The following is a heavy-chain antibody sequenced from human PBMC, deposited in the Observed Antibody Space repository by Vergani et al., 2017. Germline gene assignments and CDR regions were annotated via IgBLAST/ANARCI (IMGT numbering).Heavy chain of an antibody. J-gene: IGHJ4*02. Sequence: EVQLLESGGGLVQPGGSLRLSCAASGFTFSSYAMSWVRQAPGKGLEWVSRINSDGSSTSYADSVKGRFTISRDNSKNTLYLQMNSLRAEDTAVYYCAKCKLGGDCYMEKDYWGQGTLVTVSS. CDR2: INSDGSST. CDR1: GFTFSSYA. V-gene: IGHV3-23*01. D-gene: IGHD2-21*02. CDR3: AKCKLGGDCYMEKDY.